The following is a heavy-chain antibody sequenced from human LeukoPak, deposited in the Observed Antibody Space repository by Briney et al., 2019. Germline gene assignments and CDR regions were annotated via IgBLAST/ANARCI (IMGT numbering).Heavy chain of an antibody. Sequence: GGSLRLSCVASGFTFRDFYMHWVRQAPGKGLVWVSRINTDGRTTNYADSVKGRFTISRDNAKNTLYLQMDSLRAEDTAMYYCARGVSYSNDYWGQGTLVTVSS. J-gene: IGHJ4*02. CDR1: GFTFRDFY. CDR2: INTDGRTT. V-gene: IGHV3-74*01. D-gene: IGHD5-18*01. CDR3: ARGVSYSNDY.